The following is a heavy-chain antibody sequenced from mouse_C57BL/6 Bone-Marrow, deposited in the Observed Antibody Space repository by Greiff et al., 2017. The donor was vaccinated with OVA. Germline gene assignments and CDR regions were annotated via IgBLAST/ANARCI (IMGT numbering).Heavy chain of an antibody. CDR1: GYTFTSYW. Sequence: QVQLQQPGAELVKPGASVKLSCKASGYTFTSYWMQWVKQRPGQGLEWIGEIDPSDSYTNYNQKFKGKATLTVDTSSSTAYMQLSSLTSEDSAVYYCARGGRRLRSFAYWGQGTLVTVSA. CDR3: ARGGRRLRSFAY. D-gene: IGHD3-2*02. V-gene: IGHV1-50*01. CDR2: IDPSDSYT. J-gene: IGHJ3*01.